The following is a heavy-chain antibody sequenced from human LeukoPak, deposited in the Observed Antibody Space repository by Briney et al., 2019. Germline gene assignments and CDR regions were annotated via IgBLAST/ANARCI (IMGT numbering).Heavy chain of an antibody. J-gene: IGHJ4*02. CDR1: GFTFSSYA. V-gene: IGHV3-30-3*01. Sequence: GGSLRLSCAASGFTFSSYAMHWVRQAPGKGLEWVAVISYDGSNKYYADSVKGRFTISRDNSKNTLYLQMKSLRAEDTAVYYCARDPQAVDTAMVLFLDYWGQGTLVTVSS. D-gene: IGHD5-18*01. CDR2: ISYDGSNK. CDR3: ARDPQAVDTAMVLFLDY.